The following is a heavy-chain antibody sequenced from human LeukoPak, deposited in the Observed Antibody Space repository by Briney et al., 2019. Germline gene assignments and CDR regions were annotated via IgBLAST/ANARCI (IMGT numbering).Heavy chain of an antibody. Sequence: GGSLRLSCAASGFTFSSYAMSWVRQAPGKGLEWVSSISSSSSYIYYADSVKGRFTISRDTAKNTLYLQLNSLRAEDTAVYYCARGWSGGSLDSWGQGTLVTVSS. CDR2: ISSSSSYI. D-gene: IGHD2-8*01. J-gene: IGHJ4*02. CDR3: ARGWSGGSLDS. CDR1: GFTFSSYA. V-gene: IGHV3-21*01.